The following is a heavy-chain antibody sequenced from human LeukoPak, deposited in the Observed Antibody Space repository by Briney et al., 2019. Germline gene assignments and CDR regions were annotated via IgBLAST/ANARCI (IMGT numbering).Heavy chain of an antibody. CDR3: ARDEGYFQH. V-gene: IGHV4-39*07. J-gene: IGHJ1*01. Sequence: TSETLSLTCTVSGGSISSSSYYWGWIRQPPGKGLEWIGSIYYSGSTYYNPSLKSRVTISVDTSKNQFSLKLSSVTAADTAVYYCARDEGYFQHWGQGTLVTVSS. CDR2: IYYSGST. CDR1: GGSISSSSYY.